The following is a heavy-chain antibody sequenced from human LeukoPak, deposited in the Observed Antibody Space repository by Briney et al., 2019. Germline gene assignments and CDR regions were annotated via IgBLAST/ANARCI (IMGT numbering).Heavy chain of an antibody. Sequence: ASVKVSCKASGYTFTGYYMHWVRQAPGQGFEWMGWINPNSGGTNYAQKFQGWVTMTRDTSISTAYMELSRLRSDDTAVYYCARANHFDWFKPTSIYFDYWGQGTLVTVSS. V-gene: IGHV1-2*04. CDR2: INPNSGGT. D-gene: IGHD3-9*01. J-gene: IGHJ4*02. CDR1: GYTFTGYY. CDR3: ARANHFDWFKPTSIYFDY.